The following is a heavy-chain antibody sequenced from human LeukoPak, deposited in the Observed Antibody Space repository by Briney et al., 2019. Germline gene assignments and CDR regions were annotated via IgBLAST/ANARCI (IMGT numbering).Heavy chain of an antibody. V-gene: IGHV4-34*01. J-gene: IGHJ4*02. D-gene: IGHD3-9*01. CDR3: ARAAYDILTGHQPQYFDY. CDR1: GFTFSSYW. Sequence: PGGSLRLSCAASGFTFSSYWMSWIRQPPGKGLEWIGEINHSGSTNYNPSLKSRVTISVDTSKNQFSLKLSSVTAADTAVYYCARAAYDILTGHQPQYFDYWGQGTLVTVSS. CDR2: INHSGST.